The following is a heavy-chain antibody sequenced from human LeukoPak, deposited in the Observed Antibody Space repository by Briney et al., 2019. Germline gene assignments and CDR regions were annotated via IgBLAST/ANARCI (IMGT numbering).Heavy chain of an antibody. D-gene: IGHD3-10*01. Sequence: SGGSLRLSCAASGFTFSSYAMHWVRQAPGKGLEWVSAISGSGGSTYYADSVKGRFTISRDNSKNTLYLQMNSLRAEDTAVYYCAKDSTLNVLLDAFDIWGQGTMVTVSS. V-gene: IGHV3-23*01. J-gene: IGHJ3*02. CDR3: AKDSTLNVLLDAFDI. CDR2: ISGSGGST. CDR1: GFTFSSYA.